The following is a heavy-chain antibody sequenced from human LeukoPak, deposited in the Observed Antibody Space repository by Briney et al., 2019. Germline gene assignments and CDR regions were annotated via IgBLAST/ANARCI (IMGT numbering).Heavy chain of an antibody. CDR3: ARQMNTVTADY. V-gene: IGHV4-39*01. J-gene: IGHJ4*02. CDR2: IFYSGST. Sequence: SETLSLTCTVSGGSISSSSYFWGWIRQPPGKGLEWIGSIFYSGSTYYNPSLNSRVTISIDTSKNQFSLRLSSVTAADTPVYYCARQMNTVTADYWGQGTLVTVSS. D-gene: IGHD4-17*01. CDR1: GGSISSSSYF.